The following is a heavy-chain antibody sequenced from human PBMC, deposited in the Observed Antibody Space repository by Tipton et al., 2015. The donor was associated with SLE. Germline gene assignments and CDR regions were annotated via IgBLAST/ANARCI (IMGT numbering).Heavy chain of an antibody. CDR1: GGSTTRFY. D-gene: IGHD1-26*01. V-gene: IGHV4-4*09. CDR3: ARLGTSPGHY. J-gene: IGHJ4*02. CDR2: VDSSGDT. Sequence: TLSLTCSVSGGSTTRFYWSWVRQPPGKGLEWIGYVDSSGDTYYLSSLKSRLTISVDRSKNQFSLTLNSVTAADTAVYYCARLGTSPGHYWGQGTLATVSS.